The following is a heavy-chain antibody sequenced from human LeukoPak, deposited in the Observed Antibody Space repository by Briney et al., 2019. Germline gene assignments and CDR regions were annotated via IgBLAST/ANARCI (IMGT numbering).Heavy chain of an antibody. CDR3: ARGDGWLRLFDY. CDR2: ISYSGST. D-gene: IGHD5-12*01. CDR1: GGSISSSSYS. V-gene: IGHV4-39*07. Sequence: SETLSLTCTVSGGSISSSSYSWGWIRQPPGKGLEWIGSISYSGSTYYNPSLNSRVTISVDTSKNQFSLKLSSVTAADTAVYYCARGDGWLRLFDYWGQGTLVTVSS. J-gene: IGHJ4*02.